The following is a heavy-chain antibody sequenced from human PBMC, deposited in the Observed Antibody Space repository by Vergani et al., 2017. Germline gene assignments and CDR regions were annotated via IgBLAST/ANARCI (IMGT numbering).Heavy chain of an antibody. D-gene: IGHD2-21*01. V-gene: IGHV1-69*15. CDR3: AREALYRGGDCYLDP. CDR2: FIPIFGTA. CDR1: GGTFNRYA. Sequence: QVQLVQSGAEVKKPGSSVEVSCKASGGTFNRYAITWVRQAPGQGLEWMGRFIPIFGTANYAQKFQGRVTITADESTTTTYMELSSLRSEDTAVYFCAREALYRGGDCYLDPWGQGTLVTVSS. J-gene: IGHJ5*02.